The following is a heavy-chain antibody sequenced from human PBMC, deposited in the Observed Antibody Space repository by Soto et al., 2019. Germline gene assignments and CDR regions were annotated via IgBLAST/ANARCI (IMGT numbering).Heavy chain of an antibody. CDR2: IDWDDDK. D-gene: IGHD3-22*01. V-gene: IGHV2-70*01. J-gene: IGHJ4*02. CDR1: GFSLSTSGMC. CDR3: ARLYDSSGYRGAQNQYYFDY. Sequence: SGPTLVNPTQTLTLTCTFSGFSLSTSGMCVSWIRQPPGKALEWLALIDWDDDKYYSTSLKTRLTISKDTSKNQVVLTMTNMDPVDTATYYCARLYDSSGYRGAQNQYYFDYWGQGTLVTVSS.